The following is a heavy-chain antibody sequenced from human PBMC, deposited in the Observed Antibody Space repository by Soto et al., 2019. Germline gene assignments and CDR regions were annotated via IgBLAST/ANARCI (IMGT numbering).Heavy chain of an antibody. CDR3: ARVSGANYDFWSGYSGFAYYGMDV. D-gene: IGHD3-3*01. CDR1: GGSFSGHY. J-gene: IGHJ6*02. Sequence: QVQIQQWGAGLLKPSETLSLTCAVYGGSFSGHYWSWIRQPPGKGLEWIGEINHSGSTNYNPSLKIRITISVDSFKKQFSLKLSSVTAADTAVYYCARVSGANYDFWSGYSGFAYYGMDVWGQGTTVTVSS. V-gene: IGHV4-34*01. CDR2: INHSGST.